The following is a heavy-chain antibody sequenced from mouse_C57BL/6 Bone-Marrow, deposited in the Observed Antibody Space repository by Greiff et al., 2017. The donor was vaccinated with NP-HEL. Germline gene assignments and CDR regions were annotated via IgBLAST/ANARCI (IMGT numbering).Heavy chain of an antibody. CDR2: IWRGGST. CDR3: AKRGYYGTPYALDY. Sequence: QVQLQQSGPGLVQPSQCLTITCTASGFSLTSYGVHWVRQSPGKGLEWLGVIWRGGSTDYNAAFMSRLSITKDNSKSQVFLKMNSLQADDTAVYYCAKRGYYGTPYALDYWGQGTSVTVSS. J-gene: IGHJ4*01. CDR1: GFSLTSYG. V-gene: IGHV2-5*01. D-gene: IGHD1-1*01.